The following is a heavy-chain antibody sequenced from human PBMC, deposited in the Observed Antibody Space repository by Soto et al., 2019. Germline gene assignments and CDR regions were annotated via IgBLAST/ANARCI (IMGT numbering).Heavy chain of an antibody. CDR3: ARAYYSSSWRVFDS. V-gene: IGHV1-2*02. CDR2: MNPNSGGT. CDR1: GYTFSGYF. J-gene: IGHJ4*02. D-gene: IGHD6-13*01. Sequence: QVQLVQSGADVKKPGASVKVSCKTSGYTFSGYFMHWLRQAPGQGLEWMGWMNPNSGGTDYAQNFQVRVSMTGDTSISTAYMELSRLRSDDTAIYHCARAYYSSSWRVFDSLGQGTLVTVSS.